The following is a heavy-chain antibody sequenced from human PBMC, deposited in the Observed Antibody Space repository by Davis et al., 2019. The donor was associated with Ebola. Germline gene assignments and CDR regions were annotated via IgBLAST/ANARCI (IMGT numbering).Heavy chain of an antibody. D-gene: IGHD2-2*01. Sequence: MPSETLSLTCTVSGGSVSSGRYYWSWIRQPPGKGLEWIGYIYYSGSTYYNPSLRSRVTISVDTSKNQFSLKLSSVTAADTAVYYCARVSSGCSSTSCYYYYYGMDVWGQGTTVTVSS. J-gene: IGHJ6*02. CDR2: IYYSGST. V-gene: IGHV4-61*01. CDR1: GGSVSSGRYY. CDR3: ARVSSGCSSTSCYYYYYGMDV.